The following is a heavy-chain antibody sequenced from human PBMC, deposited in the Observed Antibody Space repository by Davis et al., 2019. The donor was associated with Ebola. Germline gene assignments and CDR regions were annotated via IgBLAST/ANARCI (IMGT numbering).Heavy chain of an antibody. CDR3: ARSGSPGYGMDV. Sequence: SVKVSCKASGYTFTYRYLHWVRQAPGQALEWMGWITPFNGNTNYAQKFQDRVTITRDRSMSTAYMELSSLRSEDTAMYYCARSGSPGYGMDVWGQGTTVTVSS. D-gene: IGHD1-26*01. J-gene: IGHJ6*02. CDR1: GYTFTYRY. CDR2: ITPFNGNT. V-gene: IGHV1-45*02.